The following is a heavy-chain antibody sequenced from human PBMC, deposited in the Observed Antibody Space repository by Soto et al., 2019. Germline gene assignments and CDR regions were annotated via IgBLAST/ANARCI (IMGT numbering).Heavy chain of an antibody. CDR1: GYTFANHW. V-gene: IGHV3-74*01. Sequence: EVQLVESGGGLVRPGGSLRLSCAVAGYTFANHWMHWVRQAPGKGLEWVSRMNSDGSLINYADSVKGRFTVSRDNARNTLYLQMNSLRVEDTAWYYCATAEVDYWGPGTLVTVSS. J-gene: IGHJ4*02. CDR3: ATAEVDY. CDR2: MNSDGSLI.